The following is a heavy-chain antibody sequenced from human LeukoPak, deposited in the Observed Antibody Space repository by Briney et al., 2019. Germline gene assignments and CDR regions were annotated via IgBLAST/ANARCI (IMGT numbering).Heavy chain of an antibody. V-gene: IGHV3-7*01. CDR3: ARDVRGSVTSYFYYYMDV. CDR2: IKQDGSEK. CDR1: GFTFSSYW. D-gene: IGHD5-18*01. Sequence: GGSLRLSCAASGFTFSSYWMSWVRQAPGKGLEWVANIKQDGSEKYSVDSVKGRFTISRDNAKNSLCLQMNSLRTEDTAVYYCARDVRGSVTSYFYYYMDVWGKGTTVTVSS. J-gene: IGHJ6*03.